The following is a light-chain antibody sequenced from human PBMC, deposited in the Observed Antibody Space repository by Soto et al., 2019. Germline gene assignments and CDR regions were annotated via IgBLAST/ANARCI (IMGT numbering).Light chain of an antibody. V-gene: IGLV1-44*01. J-gene: IGLJ2*01. CDR3: EAWDDSLNGHVV. CDR1: SSNIGSNT. Sequence: QSVLTQPPSASGTPGQRVTISCSGSSSNIGSNTVNWYQQLPGTAPKHLIYSNNQRPSGVPARFSGSKSGTSASLAISGLQSEDEADYYCEAWDDSLNGHVVFGGGTKLTVL. CDR2: SNN.